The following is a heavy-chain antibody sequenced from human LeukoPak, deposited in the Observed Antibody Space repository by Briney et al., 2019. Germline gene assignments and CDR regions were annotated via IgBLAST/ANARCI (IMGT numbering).Heavy chain of an antibody. CDR3: ARGPVQLWFGELLRVYFDY. J-gene: IGHJ4*02. Sequence: NPSETLSLTCAVYGGSFSGYYWSWIRQPPGKGLEWIGEINHSGSTNYNPSLKSRVTISVDTSKNQFSLKLSSVTAADTAVYYCARGPVQLWFGELLRVYFDYWGQGTLVTVSS. D-gene: IGHD3-10*01. V-gene: IGHV4-34*01. CDR1: GGSFSGYY. CDR2: INHSGST.